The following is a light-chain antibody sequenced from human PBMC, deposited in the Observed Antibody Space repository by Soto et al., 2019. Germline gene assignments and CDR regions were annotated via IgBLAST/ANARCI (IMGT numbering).Light chain of an antibody. J-gene: IGLJ2*01. V-gene: IGLV2-14*01. CDR1: SSDVGGYNY. CDR3: SSYTRSSTLGVV. CDR2: EVS. Sequence: QSALTQPASVSGSPGQSITISCTGTSSDVGGYNYVSWYQQHPGKAPKLMIYEVSNRPSGVSNRFSGSKSGNTASLTISGLKAEDEADYYCSSYTRSSTLGVVFGGGTKLTVL.